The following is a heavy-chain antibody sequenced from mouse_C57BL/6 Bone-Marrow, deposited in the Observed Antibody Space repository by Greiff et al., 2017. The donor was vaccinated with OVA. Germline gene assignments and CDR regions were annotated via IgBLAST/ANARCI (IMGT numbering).Heavy chain of an antibody. CDR1: GFTFSDFY. V-gene: IGHV5-12*01. J-gene: IGHJ4*01. CDR2: ISNGGGST. CDR3: ARLDAMDY. Sequence: EVKLVESGGGLVQPGGSLKLSCAASGFTFSDFYMYWIRQTPEKRLEWVAYISNGGGSTDYPDTVKGRFTISRDNAKNTLYLQMSRLKSEDTALYYCARLDAMDYWGQGTSVTVSS.